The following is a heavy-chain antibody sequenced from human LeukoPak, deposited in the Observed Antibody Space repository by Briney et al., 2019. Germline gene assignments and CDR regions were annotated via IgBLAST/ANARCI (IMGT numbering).Heavy chain of an antibody. J-gene: IGHJ2*01. CDR1: RFTFSNYA. V-gene: IGHV3-23*01. D-gene: IGHD1-1*01. Sequence: GGSLRLSCAASRFTFSNYAMSWVRQAPGKGLEWVSAFLAAGGGTFYADSVKGRFTISRDNSKNTLYLQMNNLRGDDTAVYYCVKEPKLSDWFFDLWGRGTLVTVSS. CDR3: VKEPKLSDWFFDL. CDR2: FLAAGGGT.